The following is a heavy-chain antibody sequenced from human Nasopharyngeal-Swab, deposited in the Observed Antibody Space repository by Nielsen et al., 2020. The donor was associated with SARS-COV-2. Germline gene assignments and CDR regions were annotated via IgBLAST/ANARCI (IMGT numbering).Heavy chain of an antibody. J-gene: IGHJ4*02. CDR1: GFTFSGSA. D-gene: IGHD4-17*01. V-gene: IGHV3-73*01. CDR3: TTGPFLMTTVTTGLDY. CDR2: IRSKANSYAT. Sequence: GESLKISCAASGFTFSGSAMHWVRQASGKGLEWVGRIRSKANSYATAYAASVKGRFTISRDDSNNTAYLQMNSLKTEDTAVYYCTTGPFLMTTVTTGLDYWGQGTLVTVSS.